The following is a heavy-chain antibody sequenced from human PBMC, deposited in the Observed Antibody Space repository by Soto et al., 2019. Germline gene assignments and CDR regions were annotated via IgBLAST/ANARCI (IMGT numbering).Heavy chain of an antibody. CDR3: ARRRDYFDY. Sequence: PGGSLRLSCAASGFTFSDYYMSWIRQAPGKGLGWVSYISSSSSYTNYADSVKGRFTISRDNAKNSLYLQMNSLRAEDTAVYYCARRRDYFDYWGQGTLVTVSS. V-gene: IGHV3-11*03. J-gene: IGHJ4*02. CDR2: ISSSSSYT. CDR1: GFTFSDYY.